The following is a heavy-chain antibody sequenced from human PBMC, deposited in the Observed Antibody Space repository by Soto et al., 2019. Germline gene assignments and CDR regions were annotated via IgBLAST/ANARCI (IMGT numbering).Heavy chain of an antibody. Sequence: GGSLRLSCAASGFTFSSYDMHWVRQATGKGLEWVSAIGTAGDTYYPGSVKGRFTISRENAKNTLFLQMNGLRAEDTAVYYCAKVTKRAAAGRYEYYKYGMDVWGQGTTVTVSS. CDR2: IGTAGDT. CDR1: GFTFSSYD. D-gene: IGHD6-13*01. J-gene: IGHJ6*02. CDR3: AKVTKRAAAGRYEYYKYGMDV. V-gene: IGHV3-13*01.